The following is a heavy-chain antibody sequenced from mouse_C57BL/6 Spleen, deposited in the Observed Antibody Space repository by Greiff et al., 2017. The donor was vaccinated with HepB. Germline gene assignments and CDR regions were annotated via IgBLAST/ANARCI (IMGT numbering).Heavy chain of an antibody. CDR1: GYTFTSYW. CDR2: IYPGSGST. Sequence: QVQLQQPGAELVKPGASVKMSCKASGYTFTSYWITWVKQRPGQGLEWIGDIYPGSGSTNYNEKFKSKTTLTVDTSSSTAYMQLSSLTSEDSAVYYCARIGVYYEMDYWGQGTSVTVSS. CDR3: ARIGVYYEMDY. J-gene: IGHJ4*01. V-gene: IGHV1-55*01. D-gene: IGHD2-14*01.